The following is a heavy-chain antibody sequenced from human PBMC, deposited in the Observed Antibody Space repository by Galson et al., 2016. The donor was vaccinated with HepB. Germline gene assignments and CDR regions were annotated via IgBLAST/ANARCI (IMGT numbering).Heavy chain of an antibody. J-gene: IGHJ4*02. CDR2: IFPDDSET. V-gene: IGHV5-51*01. Sequence: QSGAEVKKSGESLKISCKASGYNFRDYSIAWVRQMPGKGLEWMGIIFPDDSETTYSPSFQGQVTISADKSLNTAYLQWSSLKPTDTAVYYLARPGGSGVSAPGFDYWGQGTLVTVSS. CDR1: GYNFRDYS. CDR3: ARPGGSGVSAPGFDY. D-gene: IGHD3-10*01.